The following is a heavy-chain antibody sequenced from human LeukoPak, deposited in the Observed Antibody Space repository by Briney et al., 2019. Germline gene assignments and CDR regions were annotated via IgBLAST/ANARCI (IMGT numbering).Heavy chain of an antibody. CDR2: IYYYGST. J-gene: IGHJ6*03. CDR3: AREGAGSYGFRYIGV. D-gene: IGHD5-18*01. Sequence: SETLSLTYTVSGGSKTNYYSPWIRQPPGEGLEWLAYIYYYGSTNYNPSLESRLTLTVDTSKNQFSLKLRSVTAADTAVYYCAREGAGSYGFRYIGVWGKGTTVTVS. CDR1: GGSKTNYY. V-gene: IGHV4-59*01.